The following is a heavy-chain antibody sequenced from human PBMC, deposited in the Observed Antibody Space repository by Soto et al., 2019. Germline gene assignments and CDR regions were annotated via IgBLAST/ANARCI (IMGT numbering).Heavy chain of an antibody. Sequence: PSETLSLTCTVSGGSISSGDYYWSWIRQPPGESLEWIGYIYYSGSTYYNPSLKSRVTISVDTSKNQFSLKLSSVTAADTAVYYCVRDRRGAAAGTNYYYGMDVWGQGTTVTVSS. D-gene: IGHD6-13*01. J-gene: IGHJ6*02. CDR1: GGSISSGDYY. V-gene: IGHV4-30-4*01. CDR3: VRDRRGAAAGTNYYYGMDV. CDR2: IYYSGST.